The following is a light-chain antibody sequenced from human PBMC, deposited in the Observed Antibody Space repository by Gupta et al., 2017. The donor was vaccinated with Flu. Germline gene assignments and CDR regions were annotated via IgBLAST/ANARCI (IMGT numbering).Light chain of an antibody. V-gene: IGLV2-23*02. CDR2: EVS. CDR1: SSDVGTYNL. CDR3: CSYAGGGTWV. Sequence: QSALTQPASVSGSPGQSITIPCTGASSDVGTYNLVSWYQQHPGKAPKLMIYEVSDRPSGVSNRFSGSKSGNTASLAISGLQAEDEADYYCCSYAGGGTWVFGGGTKLTVL. J-gene: IGLJ3*02.